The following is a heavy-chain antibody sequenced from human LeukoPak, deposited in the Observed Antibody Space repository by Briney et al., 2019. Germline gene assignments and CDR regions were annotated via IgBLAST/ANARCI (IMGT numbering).Heavy chain of an antibody. Sequence: PGGSLRLSCAASGFTFSDYYMSWIRQAPGKGLEWVSYISSSGSTIYYADSVKGRFTIPRDNAKNSLYLQMNSLRAEDTAVYYCARDATHFTQYYFDYWGQGTLVTVSS. CDR3: ARDATHFTQYYFDY. CDR1: GFTFSDYY. V-gene: IGHV3-11*04. D-gene: IGHD2-15*01. CDR2: ISSSGSTI. J-gene: IGHJ4*02.